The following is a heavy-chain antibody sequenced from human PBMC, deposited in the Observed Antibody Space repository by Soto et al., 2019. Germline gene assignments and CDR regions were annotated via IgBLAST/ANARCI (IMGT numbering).Heavy chain of an antibody. D-gene: IGHD1-20*01. CDR3: ARDAAIGMNDY. J-gene: IGHJ4*02. CDR1: GYTFTSYG. Sequence: QVQLVQSGAEVKKPGASVKVSCKASGYTFTSYGISWVRQAPGQGLEWMGWISAYNGNTKYAQKLQGRATMTTDTPTSPAYMALRSLRSDATAVYYCARDAAIGMNDYWGQGTLVTVSS. V-gene: IGHV1-18*01. CDR2: ISAYNGNT.